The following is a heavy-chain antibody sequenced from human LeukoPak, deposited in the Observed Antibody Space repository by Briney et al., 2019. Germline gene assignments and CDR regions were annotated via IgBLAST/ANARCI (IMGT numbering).Heavy chain of an antibody. CDR2: IIPIFGTA. CDR1: GGTFSSYA. CDR3: ARVESSGSYYYYYYYYMDV. J-gene: IGHJ6*03. Sequence: ASVKLSCKASGGTFSSYAISWVRQAPGQGLEWMGGIIPIFGTANYAQKFQGRVTITADKSTSTAYMELSSLRSEDTAVYYCARVESSGSYYYYYYYYMDVWGKGTTVTVSS. V-gene: IGHV1-69*06. D-gene: IGHD3-10*01.